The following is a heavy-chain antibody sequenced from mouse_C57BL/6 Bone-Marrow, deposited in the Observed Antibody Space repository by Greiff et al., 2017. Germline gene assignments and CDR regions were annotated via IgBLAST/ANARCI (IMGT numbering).Heavy chain of an antibody. Sequence: VQLQQSGPELVKPGASVKLSCKASGYTFTSYDINWVKQRPGQGLEWIGWIYPRDGSTKYNEKFKGKATLTVDTSSSTAYMELHSLTSEDSAVYFCARVYGSSYWYFDVWGTGATDTESS. CDR1: GYTFTSYD. CDR2: IYPRDGST. D-gene: IGHD1-1*01. V-gene: IGHV1-85*01. J-gene: IGHJ1*03. CDR3: ARVYGSSYWYFDV.